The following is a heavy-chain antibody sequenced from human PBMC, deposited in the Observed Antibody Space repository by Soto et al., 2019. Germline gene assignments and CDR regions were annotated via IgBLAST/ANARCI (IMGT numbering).Heavy chain of an antibody. CDR3: VRFGGAAAGPGDY. CDR1: EFTFSSYE. V-gene: IGHV3-48*03. CDR2: ISSSGTII. D-gene: IGHD6-13*01. J-gene: IGHJ4*02. Sequence: GGSLRLSCVASEFTFSSYEMNWVRQAPGKGLEWVSYISSSGTIIYYTDSVKGRFTISRDNAKKSLYLQMNSLRAEDTAVYYCVRFGGAAAGPGDYWGQGTLVTVSS.